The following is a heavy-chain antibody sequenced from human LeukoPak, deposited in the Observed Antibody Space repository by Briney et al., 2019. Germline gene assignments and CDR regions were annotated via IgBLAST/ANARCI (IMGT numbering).Heavy chain of an antibody. CDR2: IYYSGST. V-gene: IGHV4-59*01. Sequence: KPSETLFLTCTVSGGSLSSYYWSWIRQPPGKGLEWIGYIYYSGSTNYNPSLKSRVTISVDTSKNQFSLKLSSVTAADTAVYYCARAGYCSSTSCYAGYFDYWGQGTLVTVSS. CDR1: GGSLSSYY. D-gene: IGHD2-2*01. J-gene: IGHJ4*02. CDR3: ARAGYCSSTSCYAGYFDY.